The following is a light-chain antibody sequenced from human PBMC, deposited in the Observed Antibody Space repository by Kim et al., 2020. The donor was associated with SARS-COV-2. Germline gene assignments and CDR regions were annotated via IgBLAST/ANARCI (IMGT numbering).Light chain of an antibody. J-gene: IGKJ1*01. V-gene: IGKV1-6*01. Sequence: AIQMTQSPSSLSASVGDRVTITCRASQDIRNDLGWYQHKSGQAPKLLIYGASTLQSGVPSRFSGSGSGTDFTLTISSLQPEDFATFYDLIDYSSPRTFGQRTKMDIK. CDR2: GAS. CDR3: LIDYSSPRT. CDR1: QDIRND.